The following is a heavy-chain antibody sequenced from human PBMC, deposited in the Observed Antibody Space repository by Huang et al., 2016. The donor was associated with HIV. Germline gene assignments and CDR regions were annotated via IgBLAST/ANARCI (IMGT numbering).Heavy chain of an antibody. V-gene: IGHV3-7*01. J-gene: IGHJ6*02. Sequence: LVESGGGLVRPGGSLRLSCAGSTVTFSASWMTWVRQSPGQGLEWVASIRQDGSEKHYVDSVEGRFNISRDNGKKLLFLEMRSLGVDDMAVYFCATKADAMDVWGQGTTVIVSS. CDR1: TVTFSASW. D-gene: IGHD2-8*01. CDR2: IRQDGSEK. CDR3: ATKADAMDV.